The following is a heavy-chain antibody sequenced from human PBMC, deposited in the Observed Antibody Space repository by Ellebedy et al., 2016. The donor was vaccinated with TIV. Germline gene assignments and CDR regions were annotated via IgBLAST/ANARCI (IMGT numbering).Heavy chain of an antibody. J-gene: IGHJ6*02. V-gene: IGHV3-9*01. CDR2: ISWDSGSI. D-gene: IGHD3-10*01. CDR3: AKDRGSGRYYDLYYYYGMDV. CDR1: GFIFEKYA. Sequence: PGGSLRLSCEASGFIFEKYAIHWVRQVPGKGLEWVSGISWDSGSIGYADSVRGRFTISRDNAKNSLYLQMNRLRTEDTALYYCAKDRGSGRYYDLYYYYGMDVWGQGTTVSVSS.